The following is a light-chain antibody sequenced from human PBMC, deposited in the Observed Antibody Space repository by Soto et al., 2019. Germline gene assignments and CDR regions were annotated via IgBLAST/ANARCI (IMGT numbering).Light chain of an antibody. CDR2: GAS. Sequence: EIVMTQSPATLSVSPGERATLSCRASQSVSINLAWYQQKPGQTPRLLIYGASIRATGIPARFSGSGSGTEFTLTISSLQSEDFAVYYCQQYNNWPYTFGQGTKLEIK. CDR1: QSVSIN. CDR3: QQYNNWPYT. V-gene: IGKV3-15*01. J-gene: IGKJ2*01.